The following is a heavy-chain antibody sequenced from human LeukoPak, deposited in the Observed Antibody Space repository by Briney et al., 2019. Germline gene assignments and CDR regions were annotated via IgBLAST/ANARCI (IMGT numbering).Heavy chain of an antibody. Sequence: PGGSLRLSCGASGFTFSSYAMSWVRQAPGKGLEWVSVISGSGGSTNYADSVKGRFTISRDNSKNTLYLQMNSLRGEDTAVYYCAKGGSGSYYIYYFDYWGQGTLVTVSS. CDR3: AKGGSGSYYIYYFDY. CDR1: GFTFSSYA. CDR2: ISGSGGST. D-gene: IGHD3-10*01. J-gene: IGHJ4*02. V-gene: IGHV3-23*01.